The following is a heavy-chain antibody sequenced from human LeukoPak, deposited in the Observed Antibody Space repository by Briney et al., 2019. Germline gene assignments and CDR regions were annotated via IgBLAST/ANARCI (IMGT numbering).Heavy chain of an antibody. CDR3: ASGRPLGFDY. V-gene: IGHV4-59*01. Sequence: SETLSLTCTVSGASIRGYYWSWIRQPPGKGLEWIGYINHSGTTNYNPSLKSRVTISVDTSKNQFSLKLSSVTAADTAVYYCASGRPLGFDYWGQGTLVTVSS. CDR2: INHSGTT. D-gene: IGHD1-26*01. CDR1: GASIRGYY. J-gene: IGHJ4*02.